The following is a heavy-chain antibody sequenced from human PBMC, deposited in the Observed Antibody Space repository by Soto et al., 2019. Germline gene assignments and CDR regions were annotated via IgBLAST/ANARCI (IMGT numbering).Heavy chain of an antibody. CDR2: IIPIFGTA. Sequence: RASVKVSCKASGGTFSSYAISWVRQAPGQGLEWMGGIIPIFGTANYAQKFQGRVTITADESTSTAYMELSSLRSEDTAVYYCARPGYYYDSSGYQAHHNWFDPWGQGTLVTVSS. CDR3: ARPGYYYDSSGYQAHHNWFDP. D-gene: IGHD3-22*01. CDR1: GGTFSSYA. J-gene: IGHJ5*02. V-gene: IGHV1-69*13.